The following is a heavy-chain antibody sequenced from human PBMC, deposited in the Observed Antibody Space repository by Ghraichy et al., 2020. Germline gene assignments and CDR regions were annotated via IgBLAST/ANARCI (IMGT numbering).Heavy chain of an antibody. V-gene: IGHV1-18*01. CDR3: ARDCSGATCSLDY. CDR1: GNTFTNYG. Sequence: ASVKVSCKASGNTFTNYGITWVRQAPGQGLEWLGWISAYSGDTKYAQKVQDRLTMTTDASTSTASMELRSLRSDDTAMYFCARDCSGATCSLDYWGQGTLVTVSS. CDR2: ISAYSGDT. J-gene: IGHJ4*02. D-gene: IGHD2-15*01.